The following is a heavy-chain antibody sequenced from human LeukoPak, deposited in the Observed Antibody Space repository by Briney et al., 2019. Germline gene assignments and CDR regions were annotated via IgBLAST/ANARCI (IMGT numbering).Heavy chain of an antibody. CDR3: ARLHITIFGVAPGGWFDP. Sequence: SETLSLTCTVSGGSISSSSYYWGWIRQPPGKGLEWIGSIYYSGSTYYNPSLKSRVTISVDTSKNQFSLKLSSVTAADTAVYYCARLHITIFGVAPGGWFDPWGQGTLVTVSS. CDR2: IYYSGST. D-gene: IGHD3-3*01. V-gene: IGHV4-39*01. CDR1: GGSISSSSYY. J-gene: IGHJ5*02.